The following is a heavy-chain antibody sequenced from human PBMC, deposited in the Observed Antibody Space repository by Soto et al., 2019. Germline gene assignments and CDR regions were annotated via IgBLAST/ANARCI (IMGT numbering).Heavy chain of an antibody. CDR2: IYWDNDK. Sequence: QITLKESGPTLVKPTQTLTLTCTFSGFSVSTSGVGVAWIRQSPGKALEWLALIYWDNDKRYSPFLQSRVTIXKAXSKNQVVLTMTNMDPVDTATYYCAHKGGRGAGMDVWGQGTTVTVSS. V-gene: IGHV2-5*02. CDR1: GFSVSTSGVG. D-gene: IGHD2-15*01. CDR3: AHKGGRGAGMDV. J-gene: IGHJ6*02.